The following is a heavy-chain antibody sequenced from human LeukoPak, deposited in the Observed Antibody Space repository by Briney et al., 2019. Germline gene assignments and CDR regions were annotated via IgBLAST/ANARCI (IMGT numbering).Heavy chain of an antibody. CDR1: GYTFTSYG. CDR2: ISSYNGNT. V-gene: IGHV1-18*01. Sequence: GASVNVSCKASGYTFTSYGISGVRQAPGQGLEWMGWISSYNGNTNYAQRLKGRVTMTTETSTSTAYMELRSLRSDDTAVYYCARWAQPYHYYYMDVWGKGTTVTISS. CDR3: ARWAQPYHYYYMDV. J-gene: IGHJ6*03.